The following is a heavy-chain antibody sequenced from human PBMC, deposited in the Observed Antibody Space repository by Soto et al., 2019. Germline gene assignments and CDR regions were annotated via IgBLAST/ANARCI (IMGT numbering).Heavy chain of an antibody. J-gene: IGHJ4*02. Sequence: HPGGSLRLSCAASGFTFSSYGMHWVRQAPGKGLEWVAVIWYDGSNKYYADSVKGRFTISRDNSKNTLYLQMNSLRAEDTAVYYCAALQSMITFGGVIVIPIDYWGQGTLVTVSS. CDR2: IWYDGSNK. D-gene: IGHD3-16*02. CDR3: AALQSMITFGGVIVIPIDY. V-gene: IGHV3-33*01. CDR1: GFTFSSYG.